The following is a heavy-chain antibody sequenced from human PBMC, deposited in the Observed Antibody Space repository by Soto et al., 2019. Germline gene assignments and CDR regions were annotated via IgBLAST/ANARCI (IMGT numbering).Heavy chain of an antibody. J-gene: IGHJ6*02. D-gene: IGHD2-21*01. CDR1: GYTFTNYF. CDR3: ARIDRIEYGLDV. V-gene: IGHV5-10-1*01. Sequence: LKISCKGSGYTFTNYFITWVRQMPGKGLEWMGRIDPYDSYNNYNPTFEGHVTMSVDKSINTAYLQWSSLKASDTAIYYCARIDRIEYGLDVWGLGTTVTVYS. CDR2: IDPYDSYN.